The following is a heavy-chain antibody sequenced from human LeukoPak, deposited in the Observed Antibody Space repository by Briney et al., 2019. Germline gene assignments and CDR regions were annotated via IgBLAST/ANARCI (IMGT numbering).Heavy chain of an antibody. Sequence: ASVKVSCKASGYTFTSYYMHWVRQAPGQGLEWMGIINPSGGTTNYAQKFQGRITMTRDTSTSTVYMELSSLRSEDTAVYYCARELISGDWTWDIWGQGTMVTVSS. CDR2: INPSGGTT. CDR1: GYTFTSYY. J-gene: IGHJ3*02. D-gene: IGHD2-21*02. V-gene: IGHV1-46*01. CDR3: ARELISGDWTWDI.